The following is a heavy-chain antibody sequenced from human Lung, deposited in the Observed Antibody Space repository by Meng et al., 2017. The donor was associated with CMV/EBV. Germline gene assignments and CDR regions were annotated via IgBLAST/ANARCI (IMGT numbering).Heavy chain of an antibody. CDR2: INAYNGDT. J-gene: IGHJ4*02. V-gene: IGHV1-18*01. D-gene: IGHD1-26*01. CDR3: ARVEVGITSGDY. Sequence: QAQLVQAGGEVKKPGAAGKVSCKAFCYTFTNYGITWVRQAPGQGLEWMGWINAYNGDTNYAQTLQGRVTMTTDTSTSTAYMELRSLRSDDTAVYYCARVEVGITSGDYWGQGTLVTVSS. CDR1: CYTFTNYG.